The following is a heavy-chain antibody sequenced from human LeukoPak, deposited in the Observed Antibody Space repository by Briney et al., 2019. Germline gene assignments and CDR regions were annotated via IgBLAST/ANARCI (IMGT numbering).Heavy chain of an antibody. V-gene: IGHV3-30*18. D-gene: IGHD3-22*01. J-gene: IGHJ4*02. CDR2: ISYDGSNQ. Sequence: GGSLRLSCAASGFGFSSYAMHWVRQTPGKGLEWLALISYDGSNQHYAPSVKGRFTISRDNSKNTLYLQMNSLRAEDTAVYYCAKGDYYDSSGYPNFDYWGQGTLVTVSS. CDR1: GFGFSSYA. CDR3: AKGDYYDSSGYPNFDY.